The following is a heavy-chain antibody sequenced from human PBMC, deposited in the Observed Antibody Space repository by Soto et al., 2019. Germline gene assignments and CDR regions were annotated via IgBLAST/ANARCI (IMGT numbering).Heavy chain of an antibody. CDR3: ARVESDTETYSYDH. D-gene: IGHD3-22*01. CDR2: VYQSGSA. CDR1: GGSIRRDAYA. V-gene: IGHV4-30-2*01. Sequence: QLQLQESGSGLVKPSQTLSLTCTVSGGSIRRDAYAWSWIRQPPGKGLEWIGYVYQSGSAYYNPSLESRVTISLDTSRNEFSLNLTSVTAADTAVYFCARVESDTETYSYDHWGQGALITVSP. J-gene: IGHJ5*02.